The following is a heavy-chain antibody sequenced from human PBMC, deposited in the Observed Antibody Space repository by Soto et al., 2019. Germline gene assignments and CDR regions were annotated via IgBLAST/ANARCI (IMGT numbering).Heavy chain of an antibody. J-gene: IGHJ6*01. CDR3: ARELMCSCGSCYPCYYGMDV. CDR1: GYTFTSYG. CDR2: ISAYNGNT. V-gene: IGHV1-18*01. Sequence: QVQLVQSGAEVKKPGASVKVSCKASGYTFTSYGISWVRQAPGQGLEWMGWISAYNGNTNYAQKLQGRVTMTTDTTTSTAYMELRSLRSDDTAVDYCARELMCSCGSCYPCYYGMDVWGQGTTVTVSS. D-gene: IGHD2-15*01.